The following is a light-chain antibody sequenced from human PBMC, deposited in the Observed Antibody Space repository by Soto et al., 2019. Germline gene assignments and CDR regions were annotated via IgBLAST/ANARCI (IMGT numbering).Light chain of an antibody. J-gene: IGKJ5*01. CDR3: QQSNSYPYT. CDR2: DPS. CDR1: QSIRKF. V-gene: IGKV1-5*01. Sequence: DIQMTQSPSTLSASVGDRVTITCRASQSIRKFLAWYPQKTGKAPKLLIYDPSLSESGVPSRFSGSGSGTEFTLTISRLQPDDSATYYCQQSNSYPYTFGQGTRVEI.